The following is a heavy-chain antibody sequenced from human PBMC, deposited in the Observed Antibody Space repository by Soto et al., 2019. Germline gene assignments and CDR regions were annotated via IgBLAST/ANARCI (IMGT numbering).Heavy chain of an antibody. CDR2: IYYSGST. CDR1: GGSISSGDYY. V-gene: IGHV4-30-4*01. Sequence: QVQLQESGPGLVKPSQTLSLTCTVSGGSISSGDYYWSWIRQPPGKGLEWSGYIYYSGSTYYNPSLKSRVTISVDTSKNQFSLKLSSVTAADTAVYYCARESIAGATHFDYWGQGTLVTVSS. D-gene: IGHD1-26*01. CDR3: ARESIAGATHFDY. J-gene: IGHJ4*02.